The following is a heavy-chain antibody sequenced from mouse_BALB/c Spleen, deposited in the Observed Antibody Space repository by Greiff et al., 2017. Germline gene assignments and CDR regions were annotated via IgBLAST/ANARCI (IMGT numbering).Heavy chain of an antibody. CDR1: GFTFSSYG. J-gene: IGHJ4*01. V-gene: IGHV5-6*01. CDR3: ARHGELGRGVYYYAMDY. CDR2: ISSGGSYT. D-gene: IGHD4-1*01. Sequence: EVHLVESGGDLVKPGGSLKLSCAASGFTFSSYGMSWVRQTPDKRLEWVATISSGGSYTYYPDSVKGRFTISRDNAKNTLYLQMSSLKSEDTAMYYCARHGELGRGVYYYAMDYWGQGTSFTVSS.